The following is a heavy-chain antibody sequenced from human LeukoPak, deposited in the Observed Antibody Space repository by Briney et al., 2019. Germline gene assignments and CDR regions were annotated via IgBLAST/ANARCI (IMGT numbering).Heavy chain of an antibody. CDR1: GYTFTSYG. D-gene: IGHD3-22*01. Sequence: DSVKVSCKPSGYTFTSYGISWVRQAPGQGLEWMGWISGYNGNTKYAQKLQGRVTMTTDASTSTAYMELRSLRSDDTAVYYCARDSLQIYYDSSGYHLDAFDNWGQGTMVTVSS. CDR3: ARDSLQIYYDSSGYHLDAFDN. V-gene: IGHV1-18*01. CDR2: ISGYNGNT. J-gene: IGHJ3*02.